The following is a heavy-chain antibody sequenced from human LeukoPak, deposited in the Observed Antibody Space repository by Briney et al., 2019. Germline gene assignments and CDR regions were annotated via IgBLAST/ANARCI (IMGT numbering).Heavy chain of an antibody. J-gene: IGHJ4*02. V-gene: IGHV3-53*01. CDR3: AKDEAAAGGGLDY. D-gene: IGHD6-13*01. Sequence: PGGSLRLSCAASGFAVSTKFMTWVRQPPAKGLDWVPVIYTGGLTYYADSVKGRFTISRDNSKNTLYLQMNNLKADDTAVYYCAKDEAAAGGGLDYWGQGTLVIVSS. CDR1: GFAVSTKF. CDR2: IYTGGLT.